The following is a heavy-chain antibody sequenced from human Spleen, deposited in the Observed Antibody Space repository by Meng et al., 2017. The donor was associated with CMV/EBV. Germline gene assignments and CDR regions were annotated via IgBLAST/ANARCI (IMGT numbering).Heavy chain of an antibody. CDR2: INHSGST. D-gene: IGHD5-18*01. V-gene: IGHV4-34*01. J-gene: IGHJ6*02. Sequence: GSLRLSCAASGFTFSSNWMSWVRQAPGKGLEWIGEINHSGSTSYNPSLKSRVTISIDTSKSQFSLKVTSVTAADTAVYYCARGAGKARTFSSAYVYYGMDVWGQGSTVTVSS. CDR1: GFTFSSNW. CDR3: ARGAGKARTFSSAYVYYGMDV.